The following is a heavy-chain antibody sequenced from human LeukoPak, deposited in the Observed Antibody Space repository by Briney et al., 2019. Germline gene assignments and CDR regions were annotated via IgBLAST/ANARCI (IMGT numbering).Heavy chain of an antibody. J-gene: IGHJ5*02. D-gene: IGHD1-26*01. CDR1: GFTFSSYG. Sequence: GSLRLSCAAAGFTFSSYGSRLGRQAPGKGLEWVSAISGSGASTYYADSVKGRFTISRDNSKNTLYLQMNSLRAEDTAVYYCAKDLVPTWGQGTLVTVSS. CDR2: ISGSGAST. V-gene: IGHV3-23*01. CDR3: AKDLVPT.